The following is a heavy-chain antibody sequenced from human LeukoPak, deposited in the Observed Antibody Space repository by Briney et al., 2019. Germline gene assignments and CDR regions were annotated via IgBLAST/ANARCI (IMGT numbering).Heavy chain of an antibody. CDR3: ASLGYCSSTSCYTLRDY. Sequence: ASVKVSCKASGYTFTSYGISWVRQAPGQGLEWMGWISAYNGNTNYAQKLQGRVTMTTDTSTSTAYMELRSLRSEDTAVYYCASLGYCSSTSCYTLRDYWGQGTLVTVSS. D-gene: IGHD2-2*02. J-gene: IGHJ4*02. CDR2: ISAYNGNT. V-gene: IGHV1-18*01. CDR1: GYTFTSYG.